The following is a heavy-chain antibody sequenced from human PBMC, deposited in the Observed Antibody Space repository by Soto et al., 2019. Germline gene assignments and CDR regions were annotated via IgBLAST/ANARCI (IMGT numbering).Heavy chain of an antibody. V-gene: IGHV1-69*01. J-gene: IGHJ6*02. CDR2: IIPIFGPA. CDR3: ATGSFTSTGGRIGYHYNAMDV. CDR1: GGTFSSHS. D-gene: IGHD1-1*01. Sequence: QVQLVQFGAEVKKPGSSVKVSCKSSGGTFSSHSINWVRQAPGQGLEWMGGIIPIFGPANFAKKFQGRVTITADESTTTAYMELSSLTSEDTAVYYCATGSFTSTGGRIGYHYNAMDVWGQGTTVTVSS.